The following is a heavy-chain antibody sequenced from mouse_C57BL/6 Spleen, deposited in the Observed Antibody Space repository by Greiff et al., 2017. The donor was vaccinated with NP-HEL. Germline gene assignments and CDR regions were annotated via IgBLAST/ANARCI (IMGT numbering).Heavy chain of an antibody. V-gene: IGHV5-16*01. J-gene: IGHJ3*01. CDR1: GFTFSDYY. CDR3: ARIYDGYSSFAY. Sequence: EVMLVESEGGLVQPGRSMKLSCTASGFTFSDYYMAWVRQVPEKGLEWVANINYDGSSTYYLDSLKSRFIISRDNAKNILYLQMSSLKSEDTATYYCARIYDGYSSFAYWGQGTLVTVSA. D-gene: IGHD2-3*01. CDR2: INYDGSST.